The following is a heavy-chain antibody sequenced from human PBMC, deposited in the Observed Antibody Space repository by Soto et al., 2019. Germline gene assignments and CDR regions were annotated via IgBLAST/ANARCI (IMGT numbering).Heavy chain of an antibody. Sequence: SETLSLTCTVSGGSITGGSISSTTYYWGWMRQPPGKGLEWIASFFIGGNTYYNPSLKSRVTTSVDTSKNQFSLKLSSVTAADTAVYYCARGRGYGSGSSRYFDYWGQGTLVTVSS. CDR1: GGSITGGSISSTTYY. CDR2: FFIGGNT. D-gene: IGHD3-10*01. CDR3: ARGRGYGSGSSRYFDY. V-gene: IGHV4-39*01. J-gene: IGHJ4*02.